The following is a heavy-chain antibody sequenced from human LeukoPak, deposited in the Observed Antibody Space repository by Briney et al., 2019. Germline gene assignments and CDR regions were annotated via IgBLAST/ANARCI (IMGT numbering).Heavy chain of an antibody. V-gene: IGHV3-23*01. CDR1: GFTFSSYA. CDR3: APLDIVVVPAAIDGMDV. Sequence: GGSLRLSCAASGFTFSSYAMSWVRQAPGKGLEWVSAISGSGGSTYYADSVKGRFTISRDNAKNSLYLQMNSLRAEDTAVYYCAPLDIVVVPAAIDGMDVWGQGTTVTVSS. D-gene: IGHD2-2*01. J-gene: IGHJ6*02. CDR2: ISGSGGST.